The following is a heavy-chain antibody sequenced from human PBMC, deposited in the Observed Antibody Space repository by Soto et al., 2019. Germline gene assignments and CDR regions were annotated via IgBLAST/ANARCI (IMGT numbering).Heavy chain of an antibody. Sequence: QVQLVQSGAEVKKPGASVKVSCKASGYTFTTYGISWVLQAPGQGLEWMGWISAYNGDTNYAQKFQGRVTMTTDTSTRSAYMEVRSLRSDDTAVYYCASDPLGHFQYCGQGTLVTVSS. V-gene: IGHV1-18*01. D-gene: IGHD3-3*01. CDR2: ISAYNGDT. CDR1: GYTFTTYG. CDR3: ASDPLGHFQY. J-gene: IGHJ1*01.